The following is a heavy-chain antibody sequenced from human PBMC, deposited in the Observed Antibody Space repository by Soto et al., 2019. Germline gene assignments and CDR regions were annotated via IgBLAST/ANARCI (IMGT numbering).Heavy chain of an antibody. Sequence: QVQLMQSGAEVKKPGASVKVSCKASGDTFTDYYIHWVRQAPGQGLEWMGTVNPSGGHTTYAQHFLGRVPXTWXXSXRTLYMELTSLTSDDTAIYYCARGGHVVVVTAALDYWGQGTLVTVSS. CDR2: VNPSGGHT. D-gene: IGHD2-21*02. V-gene: IGHV1-46*01. CDR1: GDTFTDYY. CDR3: ARGGHVVVVTAALDY. J-gene: IGHJ4*02.